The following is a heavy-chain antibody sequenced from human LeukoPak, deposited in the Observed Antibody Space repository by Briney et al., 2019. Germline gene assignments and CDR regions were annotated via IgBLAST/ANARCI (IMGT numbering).Heavy chain of an antibody. CDR3: ARGPYYYDSSGYRDAFDI. J-gene: IGHJ3*02. V-gene: IGHV3-7*01. CDR2: IKQDGSEK. D-gene: IGHD3-22*01. Sequence: PGGPLRLSCAASGFPFSSYWMSWVRQAPGKGLEWVANIKQDGSEKYYVDSVKGRFTISRDNAKNSLYLQMNSMRAEDTAVYYCARGPYYYDSSGYRDAFDIWGQGTMVTVSS. CDR1: GFPFSSYW.